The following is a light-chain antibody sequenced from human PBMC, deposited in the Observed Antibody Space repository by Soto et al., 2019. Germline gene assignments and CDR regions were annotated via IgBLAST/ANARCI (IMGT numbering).Light chain of an antibody. J-gene: IGKJ2*01. CDR1: QSVSRSY. CDR3: QHYGDSSYT. Sequence: EIVLTQSPGTLSLSPGERATLSCRASQSVSRSYLAWYQQKPGQAPRLLIYGASSRATGIPDRFTGSGSGTDFTLTISRLEPEDFAVYSCQHYGDSSYTFGQETKLEIK. CDR2: GAS. V-gene: IGKV3-20*01.